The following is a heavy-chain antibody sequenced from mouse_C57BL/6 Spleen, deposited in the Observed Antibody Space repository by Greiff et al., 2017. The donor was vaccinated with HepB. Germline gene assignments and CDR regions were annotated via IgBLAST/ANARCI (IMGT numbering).Heavy chain of an antibody. V-gene: IGHV1-52*01. CDR3: ARFITTGYYFDY. D-gene: IGHD1-1*01. Sequence: VQLQQPGAELVRPGSSVKLSCKASGYTFTSYWMHWVKQRPIQGLEWIGNIDPSDSETHYNQKFKDKATLTVDKSSSTAYMQLSSLTSEDSAVYYCARFITTGYYFDYWGQGTTLTVSS. CDR1: GYTFTSYW. CDR2: IDPSDSET. J-gene: IGHJ2*01.